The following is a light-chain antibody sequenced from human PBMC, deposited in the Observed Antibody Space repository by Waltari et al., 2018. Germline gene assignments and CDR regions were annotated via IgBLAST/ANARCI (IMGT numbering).Light chain of an antibody. CDR2: DVS. J-gene: IGLJ1*01. Sequence: QSALTQPRSVSGSPGQSVPISCTGTSSDVGVYNYVSWYQQHPGKAPKLMIYDVSKRPSGVPDRFSGSKSGNTASLTISGLQAEDEADYYCCSYAGNYAYVFGTGTKVTVL. V-gene: IGLV2-11*01. CDR1: SSDVGVYNY. CDR3: CSYAGNYAYV.